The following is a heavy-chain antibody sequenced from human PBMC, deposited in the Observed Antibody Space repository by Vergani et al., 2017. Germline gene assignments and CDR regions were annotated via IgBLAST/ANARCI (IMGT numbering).Heavy chain of an antibody. Sequence: EVQLVQSGAEVKKPGESLTISCKGSGYSFTSYWIGWVRQMPGKGLEWMGIIYPGDSDTRYSPSFQGQVTISADKSISTAYLQWSSLKASDTAMYYCARRARGYDFWSGCDRGGYFDLWGRGTLVTVSS. D-gene: IGHD3-3*01. CDR1: GYSFTSYW. CDR3: ARRARGYDFWSGCDRGGYFDL. CDR2: IYPGDSDT. V-gene: IGHV5-51*01. J-gene: IGHJ2*01.